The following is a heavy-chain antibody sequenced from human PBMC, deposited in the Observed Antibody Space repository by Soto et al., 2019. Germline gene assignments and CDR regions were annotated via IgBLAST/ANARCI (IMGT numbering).Heavy chain of an antibody. CDR1: GGSVSSNSYS. CDR3: ARLNGYCVSTNCHGYYGMDV. J-gene: IGHJ6*02. D-gene: IGHD2-2*03. CDR2: IYSRENT. Sequence: QLQLQESGPGLVKPSETLSLTCTVSGGSVSSNSYSWGWIRQSPGKGLEWLGTIYSRENTYYNPSLLSRVTISVDTSKNEFSLRLSSVTAADTAVYYCARLNGYCVSTNCHGYYGMDVWGQGTTVTVSS. V-gene: IGHV4-39*01.